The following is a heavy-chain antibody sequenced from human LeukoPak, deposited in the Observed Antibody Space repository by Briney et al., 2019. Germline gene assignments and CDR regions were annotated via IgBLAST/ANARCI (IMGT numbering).Heavy chain of an antibody. Sequence: PSETLSLTCTVSGGSISSGGYYWSWIRQHPGKGLEWIGYIYYSGSTYYNPSLKSRVTISVDTSKNQFSLKPSSVTAADTAVYYCARDGYDYGDFEGRLGFAFDIWGQGTMVTVSS. CDR3: ARDGYDYGDFEGRLGFAFDI. CDR2: IYYSGST. J-gene: IGHJ3*02. CDR1: GGSISSGGYY. V-gene: IGHV4-31*03. D-gene: IGHD4-17*01.